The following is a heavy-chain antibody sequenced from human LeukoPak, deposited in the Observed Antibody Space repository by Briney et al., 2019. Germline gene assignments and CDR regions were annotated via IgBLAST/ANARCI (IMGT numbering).Heavy chain of an antibody. V-gene: IGHV4-31*03. CDR2: IYYSGST. Sequence: SETLSLTCTVSGGSISSGGYYWSWIRQHPGKGLEWIGYIYYSGSTYYNPSLKSRVTISVDTSKNQFSLKLSSVTAADTAVYYCATSLVVVAAGYYYYCGMDVWGQGTTVTVSS. CDR3: ATSLVVVAAGYYYYCGMDV. CDR1: GGSISSGGYY. J-gene: IGHJ6*02. D-gene: IGHD2-15*01.